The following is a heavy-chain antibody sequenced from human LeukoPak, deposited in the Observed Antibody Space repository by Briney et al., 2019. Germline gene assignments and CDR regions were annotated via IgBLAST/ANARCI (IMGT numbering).Heavy chain of an antibody. CDR1: GFTFSSYS. Sequence: PGGSLRLSCAASGFTFSSYSFNWVRQVPGKGLEWVSSITTTFYTYYTDSVKGRFTISRDKSKNTVYLQMNSLRFEDTAMYYCARNWFDPWGQGTLVTVSS. CDR3: ARNWFDP. CDR2: ITTTFYT. J-gene: IGHJ5*02. V-gene: IGHV3-21*04.